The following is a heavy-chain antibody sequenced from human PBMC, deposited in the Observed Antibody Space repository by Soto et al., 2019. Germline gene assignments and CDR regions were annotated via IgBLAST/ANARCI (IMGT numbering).Heavy chain of an antibody. CDR3: ARRQSSSGNYDY. Sequence: QITLKESGPTLVKPTQTLTLTCTFSGFSLSTGGVGVGWIRQPPGKALEWLALLYWDDDKRYTPSLEKRLTLTRDISRNQVVLTMTNMDPVETATYYCARRQSSSGNYDYWGQGTLVTVSS. CDR2: LYWDDDK. J-gene: IGHJ4*02. V-gene: IGHV2-5*02. D-gene: IGHD6-13*01. CDR1: GFSLSTGGVG.